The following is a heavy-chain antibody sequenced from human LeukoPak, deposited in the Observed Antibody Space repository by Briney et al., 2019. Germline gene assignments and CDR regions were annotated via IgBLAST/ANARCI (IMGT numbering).Heavy chain of an antibody. V-gene: IGHV3-48*04. CDR2: ISSSGSTI. CDR1: GFAFNTYS. D-gene: IGHD3-10*01. J-gene: IGHJ4*02. Sequence: GGSLRLSCAASGFAFNTYSMNWVRQAPGKGLEWVSYISSSGSTIYYADSVKGRFTISRDNAKNSLYLQMNSLRAEDTAVYYCARSGWEYYGSGSYNYWGQGTLVTVSS. CDR3: ARSGWEYYGSGSYNY.